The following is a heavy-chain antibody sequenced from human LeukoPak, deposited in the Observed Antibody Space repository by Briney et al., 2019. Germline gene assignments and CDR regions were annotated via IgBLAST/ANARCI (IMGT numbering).Heavy chain of an antibody. CDR2: IYPGDSDT. CDR3: ARHSYSSSWYLGTDDAFDI. J-gene: IGHJ3*02. D-gene: IGHD6-13*01. V-gene: IGHV5-51*01. Sequence: KVSCKASGYTFTSYAMNWVRQMPGKGLEWMGIIYPGDSDTRYSPSFQGQVTISADKSISTAYLQWSSLKASDTAMYYCARHSYSSSWYLGTDDAFDIWGQGTMVTVSS. CDR1: GYTFTSYA.